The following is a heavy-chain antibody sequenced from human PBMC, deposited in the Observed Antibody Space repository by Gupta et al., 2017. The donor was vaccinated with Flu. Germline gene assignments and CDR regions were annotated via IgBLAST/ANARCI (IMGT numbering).Heavy chain of an antibody. V-gene: IGHV4-34*01. D-gene: IGHD6-13*01. J-gene: IGHJ4*02. CDR2: INHSGST. Sequence: WIRQPPGKGREWIGEINHSGSTNYNPSLKSRVTISVDTSKNQFSLKLSSVTAADTAVYYCAILCSSSWNIDYWGQGTLVTVSS. CDR3: AILCSSSWNIDY.